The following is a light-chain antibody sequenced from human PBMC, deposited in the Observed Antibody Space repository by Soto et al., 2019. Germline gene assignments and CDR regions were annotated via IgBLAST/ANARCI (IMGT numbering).Light chain of an antibody. V-gene: IGKV4-1*01. CDR3: QQYYTTPSWT. CDR1: QSVLYSSNNKNY. J-gene: IGKJ1*01. CDR2: WAS. Sequence: DIVMTQSPDSLAVSLGERATINCKSSQSVLYSSNNKNYLAWYQQKPGQPPKLHIYWASTRESGVSDRFSGRGSETDFTLTISSLQAEDVAVYYCQQYYTTPSWTFGQGTKVEIK.